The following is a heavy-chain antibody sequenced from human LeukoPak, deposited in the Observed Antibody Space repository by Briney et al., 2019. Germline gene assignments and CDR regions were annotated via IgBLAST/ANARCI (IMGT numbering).Heavy chain of an antibody. D-gene: IGHD6-13*01. CDR2: IRSKAYGGTT. CDR1: GFTFGDYA. J-gene: IGHJ4*02. CDR3: TRDRLSSSSWSTTFDY. V-gene: IGHV3-49*03. Sequence: GRSLRLSCTASGFTFGDYAMSWFRQAPGKGLEWVGFIRSKAYGGTTEYAASVKGRFTFSRDDSKSIAYLQMNSLKTEDTAVYYCTRDRLSSSSWSTTFDYWGQGTLVTVSS.